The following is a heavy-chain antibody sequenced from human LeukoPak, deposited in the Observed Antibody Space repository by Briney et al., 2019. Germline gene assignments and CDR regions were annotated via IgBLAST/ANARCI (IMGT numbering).Heavy chain of an antibody. CDR1: GFTFSSYW. CDR2: IKQDGSEK. D-gene: IGHD3-22*01. V-gene: IGHV3-7*01. CDR3: ARARHDSSGCLDY. J-gene: IGHJ4*02. Sequence: GGSLRLSCAASGFTFSSYWMSWVRQAPGKGLEWVANIKQDGSEKYYVDSVKGRFTISRDNAKNSLYLQMNSLRAEDTAVYYCARARHDSSGCLDYWGQGTLVTVSS.